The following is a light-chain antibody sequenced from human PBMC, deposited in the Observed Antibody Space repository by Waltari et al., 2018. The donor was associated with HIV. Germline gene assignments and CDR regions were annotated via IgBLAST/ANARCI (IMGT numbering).Light chain of an antibody. Sequence: EVAVPQSPAPLSVFPRERGTLSCTTSQHVATNVAWYQKKSDPAPTLLIFGASTRATAVPGKIGGGESGTEFNLTIASLQANDSAVYYGQHYVNWFRTFGQGTTVEIK. V-gene: IGKV3-15*01. J-gene: IGKJ1*01. CDR2: GAS. CDR1: QHVATN. CDR3: QHYVNWFRT.